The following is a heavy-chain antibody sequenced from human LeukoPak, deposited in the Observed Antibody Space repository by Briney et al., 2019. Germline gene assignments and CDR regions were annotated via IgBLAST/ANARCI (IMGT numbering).Heavy chain of an antibody. CDR2: ISSSGSTI. CDR3: ARAPDIVVVPAAMGDAFDI. CDR1: GFTFSSYE. D-gene: IGHD2-2*01. V-gene: IGHV3-48*03. J-gene: IGHJ3*02. Sequence: GGSLRLSCAASGFTFSSYEMNWVRQAPGKGLEWVSYISSSGSTIYYADSVKGRFTISRDNAKNSLYLQMNSLRAEDTAVYYCARAPDIVVVPAAMGDAFDIWGQGTMVTVSS.